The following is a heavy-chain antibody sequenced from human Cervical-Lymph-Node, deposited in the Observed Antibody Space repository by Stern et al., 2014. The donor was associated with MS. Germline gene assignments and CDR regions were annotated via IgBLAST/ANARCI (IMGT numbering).Heavy chain of an antibody. CDR1: GFSLSNARMG. D-gene: IGHD5-24*01. CDR2: IFSNDEK. Sequence: QITLRESGPVLVKPTETLTLTCTVSGFSLSNARMGVSWIRQPPGKALEXLANIFSNDEKSYSTSLKSRLTISKDTSKSQVVLTMTKMDPLDTATYYCARLEMATITPWYFDLWGRGTLVTVSS. V-gene: IGHV2-26*01. J-gene: IGHJ2*01. CDR3: ARLEMATITPWYFDL.